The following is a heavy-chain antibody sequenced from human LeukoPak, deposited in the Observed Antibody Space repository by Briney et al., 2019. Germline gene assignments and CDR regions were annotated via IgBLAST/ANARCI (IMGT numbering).Heavy chain of an antibody. Sequence: SETLSLTCTVSGGSISGSGYYWGWIRQPPGKGLEWIGSIYYSGSTYYNPSPKSRVTISVDTSKNQFSLKLNSVTATDTAVYYCASHYGPWGQGTLVTVSS. J-gene: IGHJ4*02. CDR1: GGSISGSGYY. CDR3: ASHYGP. CDR2: IYYSGST. D-gene: IGHD3-10*01. V-gene: IGHV4-39*01.